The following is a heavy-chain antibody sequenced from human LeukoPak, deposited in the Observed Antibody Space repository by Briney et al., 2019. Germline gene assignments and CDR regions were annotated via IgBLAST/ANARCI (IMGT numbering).Heavy chain of an antibody. Sequence: ASVKVSCKASGYTFTSYGISWVRQAPGQGLEWMGWISAYNGNTNYAQKLQGRVTMTTDTSTSTAYMELRSLRSDDTAVYYCARADYYDSGGYYFAWGQGTLVTVSS. CDR1: GYTFTSYG. D-gene: IGHD3-22*01. V-gene: IGHV1-18*01. CDR2: ISAYNGNT. J-gene: IGHJ5*02. CDR3: ARADYYDSGGYYFA.